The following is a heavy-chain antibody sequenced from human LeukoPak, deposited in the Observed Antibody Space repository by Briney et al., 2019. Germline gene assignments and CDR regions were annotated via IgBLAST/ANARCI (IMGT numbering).Heavy chain of an antibody. CDR2: IYYSGST. CDR3: ARGDSGSYYGY. CDR1: GGSISSYY. V-gene: IGHV4-59*01. J-gene: IGHJ4*02. D-gene: IGHD1-26*01. Sequence: PSETLSLTCTVSGGSISSYYWSWIRQPPGKGLEWIGYIYYSGSTKYNPSLKSRVTISVDTSKKQFSLKLNSVTAADTAVYYCARGDSGSYYGYWGQGTLVTVSS.